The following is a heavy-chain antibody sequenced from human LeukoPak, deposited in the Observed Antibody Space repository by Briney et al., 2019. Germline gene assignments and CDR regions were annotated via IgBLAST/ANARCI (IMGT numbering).Heavy chain of an antibody. CDR2: INSSGSTI. Sequence: GGSLRLSCAASGFTFSSYEMNWVRQAPGKGLEWVSYINSSGSTIYYADSVKGRFTISRDNAKNSLYLQMNSLRAEDTAVYYCARDLYTYDYVWGSYREFDYWGQGTLVTVSS. J-gene: IGHJ4*02. D-gene: IGHD3-16*02. V-gene: IGHV3-48*03. CDR1: GFTFSSYE. CDR3: ARDLYTYDYVWGSYREFDY.